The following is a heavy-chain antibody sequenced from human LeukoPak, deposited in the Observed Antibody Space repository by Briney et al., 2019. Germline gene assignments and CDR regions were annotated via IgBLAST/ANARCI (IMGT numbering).Heavy chain of an antibody. V-gene: IGHV4-61*02. J-gene: IGHJ6*03. D-gene: IGHD3-22*01. CDR3: ARDKGYYDSSGYYYYYYMDV. CDR1: GGSISSGSYY. CDR2: IYTSGST. Sequence: PSETLSLTCTVSGGSISSGSYYWSWIRQPAGKGLEWIGRIYTSGSTNYNPSLKSRVTMSVDTSKNQFSLKLSSVTAADTAVYYCARDKGYYDSSGYYYYYYMDVWGKGTTVTVSS.